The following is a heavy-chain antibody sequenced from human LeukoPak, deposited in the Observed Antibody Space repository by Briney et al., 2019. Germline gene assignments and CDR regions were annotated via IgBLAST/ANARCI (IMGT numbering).Heavy chain of an antibody. CDR1: GFTFDDYA. CDR2: ITWNSGSI. Sequence: GGSLRLSCAASGFTFDDYAMHWVRQAPGKGLEWVSGITWNSGSIGYADSVKGRFTISRDNAENSLYLQMNSLRAEDTALYYCAKDMYSGSYSTGVDYWGQGTLVTVSS. D-gene: IGHD1-26*01. V-gene: IGHV3-9*01. CDR3: AKDMYSGSYSTGVDY. J-gene: IGHJ4*02.